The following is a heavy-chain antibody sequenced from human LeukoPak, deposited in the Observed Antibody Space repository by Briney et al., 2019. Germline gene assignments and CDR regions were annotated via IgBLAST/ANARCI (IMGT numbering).Heavy chain of an antibody. Sequence: PGGSLRLSCAASGFSFSTYGMHWVRQAPGKGLEWVAGIWYDGNNKYYADSVKGRFTISRDNSKNTLFLQMNSLRAEDSAVYYCARAPPYCSGGACYFDYWGQGTLVTVSS. CDR3: ARAPPYCSGGACYFDY. J-gene: IGHJ4*02. V-gene: IGHV3-33*01. CDR1: GFSFSTYG. D-gene: IGHD2-15*01. CDR2: IWYDGNNK.